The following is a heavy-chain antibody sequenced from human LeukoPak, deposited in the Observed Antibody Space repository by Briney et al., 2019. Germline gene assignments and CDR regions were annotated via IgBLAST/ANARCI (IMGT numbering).Heavy chain of an antibody. CDR3: ARGNRDSSGFYYYYGMDV. V-gene: IGHV3-9*01. CDR1: GFTFDDYA. J-gene: IGHJ6*02. D-gene: IGHD6-19*01. CDR2: ISWNSKNI. Sequence: GGSLRLSWAASGFTFDDYAMFWVRQAPGKGLEWVSGISWNSKNIGYAASVKGRFTISRDNGKNSLYLQMNSLRAEDTAFYYCARGNRDSSGFYYYYGMDVWGQGTTVTVSS.